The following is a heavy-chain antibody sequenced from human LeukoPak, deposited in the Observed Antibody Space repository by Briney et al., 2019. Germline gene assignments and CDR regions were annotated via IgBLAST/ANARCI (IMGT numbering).Heavy chain of an antibody. CDR1: GASISGYY. D-gene: IGHD3-16*02. J-gene: IGHJ6*02. Sequence: PSETLSLTGTVSGASISGYYWSWVRQPPGKRLEFIGYIYNSLNDYNPSLKSRVIISSDPSKNQFSLRLSSMTAADTAVYYCARVETSLVHYGLDVWGQGTTVTVSS. V-gene: IGHV4-59*01. CDR3: ARVETSLVHYGLDV. CDR2: IYNSLN.